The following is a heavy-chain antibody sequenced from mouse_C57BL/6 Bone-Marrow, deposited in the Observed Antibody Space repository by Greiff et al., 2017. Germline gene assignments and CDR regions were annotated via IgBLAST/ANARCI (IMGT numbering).Heavy chain of an antibody. CDR1: GFNIKDDY. CDR2: IDPENGDT. Sequence: VQLQQSGAELVRPGASVKLSCTASGFNIKDDYMHWVKQRPEQGLEWIGWIDPENGDTEYASKFQGKATIPVDTSSNTAYLQRSSLTSENTAVYYSTRSAFWGRGTRVTVSA. CDR3: TRSAF. V-gene: IGHV14-4*01. J-gene: IGHJ3*01.